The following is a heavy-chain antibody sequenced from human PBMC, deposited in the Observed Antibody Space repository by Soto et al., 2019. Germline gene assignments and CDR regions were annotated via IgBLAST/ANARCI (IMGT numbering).Heavy chain of an antibody. V-gene: IGHV4-31*03. J-gene: IGHJ4*02. CDR3: AKERRQRYYDILTGLVDY. CDR1: RGSISTDESY. D-gene: IGHD3-9*01. Sequence: SATLCRTCPGSRGSISTDESYWSWNRQHPGKGLEWIGYIYYTGSTSYNPSLKSRVTISVDATKTQCSLKMRSVTAADTAVYYCAKERRQRYYDILTGLVDYWGPGTLVTVSS. CDR2: IYYTGST.